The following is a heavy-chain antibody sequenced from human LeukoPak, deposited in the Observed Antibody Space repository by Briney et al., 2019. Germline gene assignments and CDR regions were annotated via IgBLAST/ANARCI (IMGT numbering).Heavy chain of an antibody. V-gene: IGHV1-46*01. Sequence: ASAKVSCKASGYTFTSYYMHWVRQAPGQGLEWMGIINPSGGSTSYAQKFQGRVTMTRDMSTSTVYMELSSLRSEDTAVYYCARDRGTGTTVGHWGQGTLVTVSS. J-gene: IGHJ4*02. CDR3: ARDRGTGTTVGH. CDR1: GYTFTSYY. D-gene: IGHD1-1*01. CDR2: INPSGGST.